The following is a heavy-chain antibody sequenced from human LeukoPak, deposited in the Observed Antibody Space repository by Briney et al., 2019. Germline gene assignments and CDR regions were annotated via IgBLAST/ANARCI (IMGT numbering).Heavy chain of an antibody. CDR1: GFTFSSYA. CDR3: ARDTIDGDSFFVY. D-gene: IGHD4-17*01. Sequence: GGSLRLSCAASGFTFSSYAMHWVRQAPGKGLEWVAVISYDGSNKYYADSVKGRFTISRDNSKNTLYLQMNSLRAEDTAVYYCARDTIDGDSFFVYWGQGTLVTVSS. CDR2: ISYDGSNK. V-gene: IGHV3-30*04. J-gene: IGHJ4*02.